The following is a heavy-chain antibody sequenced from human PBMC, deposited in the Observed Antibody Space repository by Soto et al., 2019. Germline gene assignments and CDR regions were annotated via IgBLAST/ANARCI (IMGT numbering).Heavy chain of an antibody. CDR1: GGSISSSSYY. J-gene: IGHJ5*02. CDR3: ARHVDWFDP. Sequence: SETLSLTCTVSGGSISSSSYYWGWIRQPPGKGLEWIGSIYYSGSTYYNPSLKSRVTISVDTSKNQFSLKLSSVTAADTAVYYCARHVDWFDPWGQGTLVTAPQ. V-gene: IGHV4-39*01. CDR2: IYYSGST.